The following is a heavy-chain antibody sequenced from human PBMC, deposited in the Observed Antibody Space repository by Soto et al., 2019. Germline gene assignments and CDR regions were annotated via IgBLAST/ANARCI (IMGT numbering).Heavy chain of an antibody. CDR3: ASPLAGMYSGYDPLDY. CDR1: GGTFSSYT. D-gene: IGHD5-12*01. Sequence: QVQLVQSGAEVKKPGSSVKVSCQVSGGTFSSYTISWVRQAPGQGLEWMGRIIPILGITHYAQKFQGRVTSTADKSTSTAFMELRSLRSEDTAVYYLASPLAGMYSGYDPLDYWCQGSLVTVSS. V-gene: IGHV1-69*02. CDR2: IIPILGIT. J-gene: IGHJ4*02.